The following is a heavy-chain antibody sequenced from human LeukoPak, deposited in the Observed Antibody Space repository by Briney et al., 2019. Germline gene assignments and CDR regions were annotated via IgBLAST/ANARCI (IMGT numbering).Heavy chain of an antibody. CDR1: GFTFTNYG. CDR3: AKPTSGSGSFLIDF. D-gene: IGHD1-26*01. Sequence: GRSLRLSCAASGFTFTNYGMHWVRQAPGKGLEWVADIWNDGSSKYYADSVKGRFTISRDSSKNTLYLQMNSLRAEDTAVYFCAKPTSGSGSFLIDFWGQGTPVTVSS. CDR2: IWNDGSSK. J-gene: IGHJ4*02. V-gene: IGHV3-33*06.